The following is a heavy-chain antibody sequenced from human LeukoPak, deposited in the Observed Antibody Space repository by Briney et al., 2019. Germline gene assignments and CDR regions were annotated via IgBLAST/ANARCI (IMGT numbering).Heavy chain of an antibody. Sequence: SETLSLTCTVSGGSISSSSYYWGWIRQPPGKGLEWIGSIYYSGSTYYNPSLKSRVTISVDTSKNQFSLKLSSVTAADTAVYYCARAYSRGPYDILTGYPSTNWFDPWGQGTLVTVSS. V-gene: IGHV4-39*07. D-gene: IGHD3-9*01. CDR2: IYYSGST. J-gene: IGHJ5*02. CDR1: GGSISSSSYY. CDR3: ARAYSRGPYDILTGYPSTNWFDP.